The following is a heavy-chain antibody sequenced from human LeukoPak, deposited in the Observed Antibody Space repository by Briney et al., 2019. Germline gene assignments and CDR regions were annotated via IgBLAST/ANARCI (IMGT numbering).Heavy chain of an antibody. V-gene: IGHV5-51*01. J-gene: IGHJ4*02. Sequence: GESLKISCQGSGYSSTNYWIGWVRQMPGKGLEWMGIIYPGDSDTRYSPSLQGQVTISADKSISTAYLQWSSLRASDTAIYYCARSVGGTTWDYWGQGTLVTVSS. CDR2: IYPGDSDT. D-gene: IGHD1-26*01. CDR3: ARSVGGTTWDY. CDR1: GYSSTNYW.